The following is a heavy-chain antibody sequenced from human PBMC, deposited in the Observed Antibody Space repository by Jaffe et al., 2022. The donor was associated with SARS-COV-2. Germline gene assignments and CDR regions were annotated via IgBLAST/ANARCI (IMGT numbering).Heavy chain of an antibody. D-gene: IGHD3-22*01. V-gene: IGHV3-23*01. CDR3: AKDGVRTMIVVVITPQLDYFDY. CDR1: GFTFSSYA. J-gene: IGHJ4*02. Sequence: EVQLLESGGGLVQPGGSLRLSCAASGFTFSSYAMSWVRQAPGKGLEWVSAISGSGGSTYYADSVKGRFTISRDNSKNTLYLQMNSLRAEDTAVYYCAKDGVRTMIVVVITPQLDYFDYWGQGTLVTVSS. CDR2: ISGSGGST.